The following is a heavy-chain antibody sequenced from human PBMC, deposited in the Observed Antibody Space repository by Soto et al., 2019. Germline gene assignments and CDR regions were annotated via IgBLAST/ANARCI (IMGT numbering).Heavy chain of an antibody. J-gene: IGHJ4*02. D-gene: IGHD3-22*01. CDR3: ARDHQPRGWYYHTSGCFDY. Sequence: EVQLVESGGGLVQPGGSLRLSCAASGFTIGTYWMSWVRQAPGKGLEWVANIKQDGSEKYYVGSVKGRFTISRDNAKNSLYLQMNSLRAEDTAVYYCARDHQPRGWYYHTSGCFDYWGQGTLVTVSS. CDR2: IKQDGSEK. V-gene: IGHV3-7*03. CDR1: GFTIGTYW.